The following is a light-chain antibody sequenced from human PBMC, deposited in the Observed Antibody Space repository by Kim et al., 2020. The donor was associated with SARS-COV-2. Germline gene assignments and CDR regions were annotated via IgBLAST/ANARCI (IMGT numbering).Light chain of an antibody. CDR2: GNN. Sequence: ALGQTVSITCQGDSLRSYYAIWYPQKPGQAPVLVIYGNNNRPSGTPDRFSGSSSGNTASLTITGAQAEDEADYYCNSRDSSGNHLVFGGGTQLTVL. V-gene: IGLV3-19*01. CDR3: NSRDSSGNHLV. CDR1: SLRSYY. J-gene: IGLJ2*01.